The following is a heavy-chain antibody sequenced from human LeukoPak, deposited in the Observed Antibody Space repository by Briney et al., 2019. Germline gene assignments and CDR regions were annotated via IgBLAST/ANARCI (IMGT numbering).Heavy chain of an antibody. J-gene: IGHJ5*02. CDR1: GYTFTSYG. Sequence: ASVKVSCEASGYTFTSYGISWVRQAPGQGLEWMGWISAYSGNTNYAQKLQGRVTMTTDKSTSTAYMELSSLSSEDTAVYYCARDGRDYYDSSGYYSWFDPWGQGTLVTVSS. D-gene: IGHD3-22*01. CDR3: ARDGRDYYDSSGYYSWFDP. CDR2: ISAYSGNT. V-gene: IGHV1-18*01.